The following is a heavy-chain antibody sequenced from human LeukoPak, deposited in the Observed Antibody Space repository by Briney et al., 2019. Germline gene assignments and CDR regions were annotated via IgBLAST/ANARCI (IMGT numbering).Heavy chain of an antibody. J-gene: IGHJ6*02. CDR2: IWYDGSNK. V-gene: IGHV3-33*01. D-gene: IGHD5-18*01. Sequence: GGSLRLSCAASGFTFSSYGMHWVRQAPGKGLEWVAVIWYDGSNKYYADSVKGRFTISRDNSKNTLYLQMNSLRAEDTAVYYCARDDSYGPTSRAFEYYYYGMDVWGQGTTVTVSS. CDR1: GFTFSSYG. CDR3: ARDDSYGPTSRAFEYYYYGMDV.